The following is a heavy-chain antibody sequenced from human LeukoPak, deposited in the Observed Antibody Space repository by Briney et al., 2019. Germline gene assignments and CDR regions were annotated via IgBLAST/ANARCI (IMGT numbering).Heavy chain of an antibody. Sequence: TSETLSLTCAVYGGSFSGYYWSWIRQPPGKGLEWIGEINHSGSTNYNPSLKSRVTISVDTSKNQFSLKLSSVTAADTAVYYCARPDLDAGAFDIWGQGTMVTVSS. CDR1: GGSFSGYY. D-gene: IGHD6-13*01. J-gene: IGHJ3*02. CDR3: ARPDLDAGAFDI. CDR2: INHSGST. V-gene: IGHV4-34*01.